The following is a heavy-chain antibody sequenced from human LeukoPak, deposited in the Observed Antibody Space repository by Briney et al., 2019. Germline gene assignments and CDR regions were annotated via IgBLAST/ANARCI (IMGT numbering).Heavy chain of an antibody. V-gene: IGHV3-30*04. J-gene: IGHJ4*02. CDR1: GFTFSSYA. Sequence: GGSLRLSCAASGFTFSSYAMHWVRQAPGKGLEWAAVISYDGSNKYYADSVKGRFTISRDNSKNTLYLQMNSLRAEDTAVYYCASLPYYYDSSGYYGPYFDYWGQGTLVTVSS. CDR2: ISYDGSNK. D-gene: IGHD3-22*01. CDR3: ASLPYYYDSSGYYGPYFDY.